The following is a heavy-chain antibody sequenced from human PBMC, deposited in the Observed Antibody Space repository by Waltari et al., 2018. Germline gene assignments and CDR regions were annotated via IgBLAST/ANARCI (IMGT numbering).Heavy chain of an antibody. J-gene: IGHJ4*02. CDR1: GGSISSSSYY. CDR2: FYYSGST. CDR3: ARVSGGPSRD. D-gene: IGHD1-20*01. V-gene: IGHV4-39*07. Sequence: QLQLQASGPGLVKPSETLSLTCTVSGGSISSSSYYWGWIRQPPGTRLEWIGSFYYSGSTYYNPSLKSRVTISVDTSKNQFSLKLSSVTAAGTAVDYGARVSGGPSRDWGQGTLVTVSS.